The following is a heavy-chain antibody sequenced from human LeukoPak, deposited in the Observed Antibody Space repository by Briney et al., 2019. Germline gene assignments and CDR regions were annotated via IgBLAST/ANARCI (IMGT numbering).Heavy chain of an antibody. J-gene: IGHJ5*02. V-gene: IGHV1-58*02. D-gene: IGHD5-24*01. CDR3: AATIGDGYNYYDWFDP. CDR2: IVVGSGNT. Sequence: SVKVSCKASGFTFTSSAMQWVRQARGQRLEWIGWIVVGSGNTNYAQKFQERVTITRDMSTSTAYMELSSLRSEDTAVYYCAATIGDGYNYYDWFDPWGQGTLVTVSS. CDR1: GFTFTSSA.